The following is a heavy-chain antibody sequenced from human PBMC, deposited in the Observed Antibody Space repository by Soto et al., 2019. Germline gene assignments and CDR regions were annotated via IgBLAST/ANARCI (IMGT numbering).Heavy chain of an antibody. CDR1: GYTFTSYG. V-gene: IGHV1-18*01. D-gene: IGHD3-9*01. CDR2: ISAYNGNT. Sequence: ASVKVSCKASGYTFTSYGISWVRQAPGQGLEWMGWISAYNGNTNYAQKLQGRVTMTTDTSTSTAYMELRSLRSDDTAVYYCARVPGYDILTGYFGGYYFDYWGQGTLVTVSS. J-gene: IGHJ4*02. CDR3: ARVPGYDILTGYFGGYYFDY.